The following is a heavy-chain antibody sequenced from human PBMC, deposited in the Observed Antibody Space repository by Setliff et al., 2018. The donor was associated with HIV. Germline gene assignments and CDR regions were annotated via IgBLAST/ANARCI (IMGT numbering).Heavy chain of an antibody. Sequence: PSETLSLTCAVYGGSFSGYYWSWIRQPPGKGLEWIGEINHSGSTNYNPSLKSRVTISVDTSKNQFSLKLSSVTAADTAVYYCAREDSSYHYFDYWGQGMLVTVSS. J-gene: IGHJ4*02. CDR1: GGSFSGYY. CDR3: AREDSSYHYFDY. D-gene: IGHD6-6*01. V-gene: IGHV4-34*01. CDR2: INHSGST.